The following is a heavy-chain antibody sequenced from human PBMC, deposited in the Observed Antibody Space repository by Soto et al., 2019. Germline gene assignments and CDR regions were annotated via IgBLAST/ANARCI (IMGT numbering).Heavy chain of an antibody. CDR2: INHSGST. Sequence: PSETLSLTCAVYGGSFSGYYWSWIRQPPGKGLEWIGEINHSGSTNYNPSLKSRVTISVDTSKNQFSLKLSSVTAADTAVYYCARGVRYGSGSPPSYFDYWGQGTLVTVSS. V-gene: IGHV4-34*01. CDR3: ARGVRYGSGSPPSYFDY. J-gene: IGHJ4*02. CDR1: GGSFSGYY. D-gene: IGHD3-10*01.